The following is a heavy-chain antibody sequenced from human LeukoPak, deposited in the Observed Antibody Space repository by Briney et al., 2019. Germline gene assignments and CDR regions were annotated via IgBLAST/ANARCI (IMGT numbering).Heavy chain of an antibody. Sequence: PGGSLRLSCVASGFSFSSHWMSWVRQAPGKGLEWVANINQDGSEKYYVDSAKGRFTISRDNTKNSLYLQMNSLRAEDTAVYYCARGIGYSYIDYWGQGTLVTVSS. V-gene: IGHV3-7*05. CDR1: GFSFSSHW. CDR3: ARGIGYSYIDY. D-gene: IGHD5-18*01. CDR2: INQDGSEK. J-gene: IGHJ4*02.